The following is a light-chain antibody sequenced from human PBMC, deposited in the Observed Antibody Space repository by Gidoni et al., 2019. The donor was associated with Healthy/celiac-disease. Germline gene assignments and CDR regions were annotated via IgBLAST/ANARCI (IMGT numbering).Light chain of an antibody. J-gene: IGKJ4*01. CDR1: QSISSY. CDR3: QQSYSTPVLA. CDR2: AAS. Sequence: DIQMNQSPSSLSASVGDRVTITCRASQSISSYLHWYQQKPGKAPKLLIYAASSLQSGVPSRFSGSGSGTDFTLTISSLQPEDFATYYCQQSYSTPVLAFGGGTKVEIK. V-gene: IGKV1-39*01.